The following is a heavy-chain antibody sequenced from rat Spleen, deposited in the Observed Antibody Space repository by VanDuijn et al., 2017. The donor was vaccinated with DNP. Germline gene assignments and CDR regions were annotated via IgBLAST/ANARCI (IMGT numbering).Heavy chain of an antibody. Sequence: EVQLVESGGGVVQPGRSLKLSCAASGFTFSDYNMAWVRQAPKKGLEWVATISASGTRTYYPDSVKDRFTISRDNAKRSLYLQMNSLTSEDSATYYCAREREYMFDYWGQGVMVTVSS. V-gene: IGHV5-7*01. CDR1: GFTFSDYN. D-gene: IGHD1-11*01. CDR3: AREREYMFDY. J-gene: IGHJ2*01. CDR2: ISASGTRT.